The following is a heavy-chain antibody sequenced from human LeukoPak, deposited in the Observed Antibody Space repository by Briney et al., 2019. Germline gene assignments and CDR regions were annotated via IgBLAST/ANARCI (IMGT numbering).Heavy chain of an antibody. Sequence: LRLSCAASGFTFSSYAMSWVRQHPGKGLEWIGYIYYSGSTYYNPSLKSRVTISVDTSKNQFSLKLSSVTAADTAVYYCARDQGGVDYWGQGTLVTVSS. CDR2: IYYSGST. CDR1: GFTFSSYA. D-gene: IGHD3-16*01. CDR3: ARDQGGVDY. V-gene: IGHV4-31*02. J-gene: IGHJ4*02.